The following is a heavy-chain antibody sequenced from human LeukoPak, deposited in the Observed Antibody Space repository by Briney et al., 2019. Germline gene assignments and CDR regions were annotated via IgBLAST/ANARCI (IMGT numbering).Heavy chain of an antibody. CDR3: ARYCSGGSCSYYYYYGMDV. D-gene: IGHD2-15*01. CDR1: GYTFTSYS. CDR2: ISAYNGNT. V-gene: IGHV1-18*01. Sequence: EASVKVSCKASGYTFTSYSISWVRQAPGQGLKWMGWISAYNGNTNYAQKLQGRVTMTTDTSTSTAYMELRSLRSDDTAVYYCARYCSGGSCSYYYYYGMDVWGQGTTVTVSS. J-gene: IGHJ6*02.